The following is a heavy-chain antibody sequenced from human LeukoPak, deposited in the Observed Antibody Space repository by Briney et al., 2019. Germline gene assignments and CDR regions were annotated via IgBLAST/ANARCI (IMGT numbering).Heavy chain of an antibody. V-gene: IGHV4-59*11. D-gene: IGHD6-6*01. CDR2: IYYSWST. Sequence: SETLSLPCTVSGGFMSSHYWSWIRQPPGKGLEWIGYIYYSWSTNYDPALKSRVTISVDTSKNQFSLKLSSVTTADSAVYCCAKYIAARRNSFDHWGQGTLVTVSS. J-gene: IGHJ5*02. CDR1: GGFMSSHY. CDR3: AKYIAARRNSFDH.